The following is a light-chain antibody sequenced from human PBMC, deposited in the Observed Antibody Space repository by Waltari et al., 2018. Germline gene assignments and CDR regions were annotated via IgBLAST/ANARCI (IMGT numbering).Light chain of an antibody. Sequence: EIVLTQSPGTLSLSQGERATFSCRASQSVSSSYLAWYQQKPGQAPRLLIYGASSRATGIPDRFSGSGSGTDFTLTISRLEPEDFAVYYCQQYGSSHFTFGPGTKVDIK. V-gene: IGKV3-20*01. CDR2: GAS. CDR1: QSVSSSY. J-gene: IGKJ3*01. CDR3: QQYGSSHFT.